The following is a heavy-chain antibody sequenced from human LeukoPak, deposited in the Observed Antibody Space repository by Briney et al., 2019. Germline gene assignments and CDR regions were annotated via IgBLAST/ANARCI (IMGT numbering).Heavy chain of an antibody. CDR2: INHSGST. CDR1: GGSFSGYY. J-gene: IGHJ4*02. CDR3: ARGKTSPYYYGSGSYTY. Sequence: PSETLSLTCAVYGGSFSGYYWSWIRQPPGKGLEWIGEINHSGSTNYNPSLKSRVTISVDTSKNQCSLKLSSVTAADTAVYYCARGKTSPYYYGSGSYTYWGQGTLVTVSS. D-gene: IGHD3-10*01. V-gene: IGHV4-34*01.